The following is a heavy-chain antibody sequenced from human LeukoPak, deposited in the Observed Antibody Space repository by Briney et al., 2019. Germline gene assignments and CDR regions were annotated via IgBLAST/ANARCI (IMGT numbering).Heavy chain of an antibody. J-gene: IGHJ6*02. V-gene: IGHV3-21*01. CDR2: ISSSSSYI. CDR3: ARDRLRFLEYGMDV. CDR1: GFTFSSYS. D-gene: IGHD3-3*01. Sequence: GGSLRLSCAASGFTFSSYSMNWVRQAPGKGLEWVSSISSSSSYIYYADSVKGRFTISRDNAKNSPYLQMNSLRAEDTAVYYCARDRLRFLEYGMDVWGQGTTVTVSS.